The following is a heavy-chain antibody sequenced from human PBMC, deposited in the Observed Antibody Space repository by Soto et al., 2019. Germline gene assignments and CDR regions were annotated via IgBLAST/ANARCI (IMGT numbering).Heavy chain of an antibody. Sequence: GASVKVSCKASGYTFTSYGISWVRQAPGQGLEWMGWISAYNGNTNYAQKLQGRVTMTTDTSTSTAYMELRSLRSDDTAVYYCARSDLGYCSGGSCYGDWFDPWCQGSLVTVSS. J-gene: IGHJ5*02. CDR3: ARSDLGYCSGGSCYGDWFDP. V-gene: IGHV1-18*01. CDR1: GYTFTSYG. CDR2: ISAYNGNT. D-gene: IGHD2-15*01.